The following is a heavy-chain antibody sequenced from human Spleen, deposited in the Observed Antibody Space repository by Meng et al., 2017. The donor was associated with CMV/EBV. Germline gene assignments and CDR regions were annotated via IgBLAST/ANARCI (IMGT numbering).Heavy chain of an antibody. CDR2: ITASGGST. CDR1: GFTFSSFA. J-gene: IGHJ4*02. CDR3: ARAVGGNYFDS. Sequence: GESLKISCAASGFTFSSFAMSWVRQAPGKGLEWDSAITASGGSTYYADSVKGRFTISRDNSKNTLYLQMNSLKTEDTAVYYCARAVGGNYFDSWGQGTLVTVSS. V-gene: IGHV3-23*01. D-gene: IGHD1-26*01.